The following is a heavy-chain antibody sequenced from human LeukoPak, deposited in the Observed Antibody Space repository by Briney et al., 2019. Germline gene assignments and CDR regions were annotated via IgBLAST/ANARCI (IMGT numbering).Heavy chain of an antibody. J-gene: IGHJ3*02. CDR2: INPSGGST. CDR1: GYTFTSYY. CDR3: ARDASSSSSWPGGAFDI. V-gene: IGHV1-46*01. Sequence: ASVKVSCKASGYTFTSYYMHWVRRAPGQGLEWMGIINPSGGSTSYAQKFQGRVTMTRDTSTSTVYMELSSLRSEDTAVYYCARDASSSSSWPGGAFDIWGQGTMVTVSS. D-gene: IGHD6-13*01.